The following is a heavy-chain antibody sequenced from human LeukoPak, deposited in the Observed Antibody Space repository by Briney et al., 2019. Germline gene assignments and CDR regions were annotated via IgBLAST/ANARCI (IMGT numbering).Heavy chain of an antibody. CDR1: GGSISSYY. Sequence: PSETLSLTCTVSGGSISSYYWSWIRQPAGKGLEWIGRIYTSGSTNYNPSLKSQVTMSVDTSNNQCSLKLSSVTAADTAVYYCARDLGYSSGWSFYFDYWGQGTLVTVSS. CDR2: IYTSGST. V-gene: IGHV4-4*07. CDR3: ARDLGYSSGWSFYFDY. D-gene: IGHD6-19*01. J-gene: IGHJ4*02.